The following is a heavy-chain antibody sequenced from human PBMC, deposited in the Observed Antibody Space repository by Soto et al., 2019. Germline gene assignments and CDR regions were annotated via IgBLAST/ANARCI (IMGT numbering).Heavy chain of an antibody. CDR3: ARGYESSRRYLPLLDY. CDR1: SGSFSGYY. V-gene: IGHV4-34*01. D-gene: IGHD3-22*01. CDR2: ISHSGST. J-gene: IGHJ4*02. Sequence: QVQLQQWGAGLLKPSETLSLSCVVNSGSFSGYYWTWIRQTPGKGLEWIGEISHSGSTNYNPSLMSRVTMSADTSKKQFSLRLSSVTAADTALYFCARGYESSRRYLPLLDYWGQGTLVTVSS.